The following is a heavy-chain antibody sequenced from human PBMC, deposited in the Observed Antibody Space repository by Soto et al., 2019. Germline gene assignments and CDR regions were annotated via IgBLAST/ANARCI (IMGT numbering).Heavy chain of an antibody. Sequence: SETLSLTCSVSGGSISSYYWSWIRQPPGKGLEWIGYIHYTGGTNHNPSLKGRVTLSVDTSKNQLSLRLTSVSAADTAVYYCARGYNKWASWGQGTLVTVSS. J-gene: IGHJ4*02. D-gene: IGHD1-1*01. CDR1: GGSISSYY. CDR2: IHYTGGT. V-gene: IGHV4-59*01. CDR3: ARGYNKWAS.